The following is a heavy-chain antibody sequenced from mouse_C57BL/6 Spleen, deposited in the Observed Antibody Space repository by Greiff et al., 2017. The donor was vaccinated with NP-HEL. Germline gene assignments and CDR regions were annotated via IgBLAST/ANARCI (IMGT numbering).Heavy chain of an antibody. CDR1: GYAFTNYL. V-gene: IGHV1-54*01. CDR2: INPGSGGT. CDR3: AIPATGVFDY. Sequence: VQLQQSGAELVRPGTSVKVSCKASGYAFTNYLIEWVKQRPGQGLECIGVINPGSGGTNYNEKFKGKATLTADKSSSTAYMQLSSLTSEDSAVYFCAIPATGVFDYWGQGTTLTVSS. J-gene: IGHJ2*01. D-gene: IGHD1-1*01.